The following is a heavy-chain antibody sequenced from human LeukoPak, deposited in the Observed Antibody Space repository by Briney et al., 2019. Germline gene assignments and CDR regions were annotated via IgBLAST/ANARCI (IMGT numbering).Heavy chain of an antibody. J-gene: IGHJ3*01. CDR1: GFNFNDAA. D-gene: IGHD5-24*01. CDR2: IASSGRNT. V-gene: IGHV3-23*01. CDR3: AKDIQLSA. Sequence: GGSLRLSCAASGFNFNDAAMTWVRQAPGKGLEWVSLIASSGRNTYYTDSVRGRFTISRDNSKKTLSLQVNSLRVEDTAIYYCAKDIQLSAWGLGTMVTVSS.